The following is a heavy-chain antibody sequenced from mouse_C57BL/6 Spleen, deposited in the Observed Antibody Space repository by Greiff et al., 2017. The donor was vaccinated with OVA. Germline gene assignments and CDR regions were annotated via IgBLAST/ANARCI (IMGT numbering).Heavy chain of an antibody. V-gene: IGHV1-52*01. D-gene: IGHD6-1*01. CDR3: ARGRLEGHVDY. CDR1: GYTFTSYW. J-gene: IGHJ2*01. Sequence: VQLQQPGAELVRPGSSVKLSCKASGYTFTSYWMHWVKQRPIQGLEWIGNIDPSDSETPSNQKFKDKATLTVDKSSSPAYMQLSSLTSEASACDCCARGRLEGHVDYRGQGTTLTVSS. CDR2: IDPSDSET.